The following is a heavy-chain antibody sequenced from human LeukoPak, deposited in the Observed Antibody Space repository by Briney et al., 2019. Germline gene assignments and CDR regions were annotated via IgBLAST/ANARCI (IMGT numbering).Heavy chain of an antibody. V-gene: IGHV3-11*01. CDR1: GFTFSDYD. J-gene: IGHJ4*02. CDR2: ISSSAGTI. D-gene: IGHD3-10*01. CDR3: ARENYYGSGSSPGEFDY. Sequence: PGGSLRLSRAASGFTFSDYDMSWIRQTPGKGLEWVSYISSSAGTIYYADSVKGRFTISRDNAKNSLYLQMNSLRVEDTAVYYCARENYYGSGSSPGEFDYWGQGTLVTVSS.